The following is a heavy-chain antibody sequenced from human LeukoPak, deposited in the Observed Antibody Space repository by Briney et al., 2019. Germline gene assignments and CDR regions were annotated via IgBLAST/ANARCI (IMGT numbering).Heavy chain of an antibody. CDR1: GGSISSSSYY. J-gene: IGHJ2*01. V-gene: IGHV4-39*01. CDR2: IYYSGST. CDR3: ARPSFFFYDRRYFDL. Sequence: SETLSLTCTVSGGSISSSSYYWSWIRQPPGKGLEWIGSIYYSGSTYYNPSLKSRVTISVDTSKNQFSLKLSSVTAADTAVYYCARPSFFFYDRRYFDLWGRGTLVTVSS. D-gene: IGHD5/OR15-5a*01.